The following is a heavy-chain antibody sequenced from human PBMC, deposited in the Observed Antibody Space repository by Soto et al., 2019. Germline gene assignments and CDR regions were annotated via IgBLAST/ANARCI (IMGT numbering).Heavy chain of an antibody. CDR3: ASGPGGPGIAEY. D-gene: IGHD6-13*01. J-gene: IGHJ4*02. CDR2: INAGNGNT. Sequence: ASVKVSCKASGYTFTSYAMDWVRQAPGQRLEWMGWINAGNGNTKYSQKLQGRVTITRDTSASTAHMELSSLRSEDTAVYYCASGPGGPGIAEYWGQGTLVTVSS. CDR1: GYTFTSYA. V-gene: IGHV1-3*01.